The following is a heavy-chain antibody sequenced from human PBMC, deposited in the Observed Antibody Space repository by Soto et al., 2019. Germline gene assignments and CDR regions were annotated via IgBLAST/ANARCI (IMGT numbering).Heavy chain of an antibody. Sequence: GGSLRLSCAASGFTFSDYYLSWIRQAPGKGLEWVSDISSSGSIIYYADSVKGRFTISRDNAKNSLYLQMNSLRAEDTAVYYCARVNGYYYYGMDVWGQGTTVTVS. CDR2: ISSSGSII. J-gene: IGHJ6*02. D-gene: IGHD3-22*01. V-gene: IGHV3-11*01. CDR3: ARVNGYYYYGMDV. CDR1: GFTFSDYY.